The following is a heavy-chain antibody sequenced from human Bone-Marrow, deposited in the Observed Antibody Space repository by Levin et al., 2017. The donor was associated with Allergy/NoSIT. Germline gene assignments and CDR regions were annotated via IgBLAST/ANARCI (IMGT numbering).Heavy chain of an antibody. CDR2: ISAYNGNT. D-gene: IGHD1-26*01. V-gene: IGHV1-18*01. Sequence: ASVKVSCKASGYTFSDYGISWVRQAPGQGLEWMGWISAYNGNTNYAQKFQGRVTMTTDTPTSTAYMELRSLTSDDTAVYYCARERRSGSYSGSAWFDPWGQGTLVTVSS. CDR3: ARERRSGSYSGSAWFDP. J-gene: IGHJ5*02. CDR1: GYTFSDYG.